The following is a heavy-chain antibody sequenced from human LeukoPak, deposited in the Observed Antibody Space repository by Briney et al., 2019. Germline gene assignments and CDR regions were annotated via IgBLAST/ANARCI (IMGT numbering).Heavy chain of an antibody. V-gene: IGHV4-39*01. Sequence: PSETLSLTCTVSGASITSSRFYWAWIRQPPGKGLEWIGSISSSGNTYYNPSLKSRVTISVDTSKNQFSLRLSSVTAADTAVYYCASQLKHYNDSSGYSRWGQGTLVTVSS. CDR1: GASITSSRFY. D-gene: IGHD3-22*01. CDR2: ISSSGNT. CDR3: ASQLKHYNDSSGYSR. J-gene: IGHJ4*02.